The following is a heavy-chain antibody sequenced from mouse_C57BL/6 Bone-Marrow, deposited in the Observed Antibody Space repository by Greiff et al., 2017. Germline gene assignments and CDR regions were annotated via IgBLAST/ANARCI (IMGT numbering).Heavy chain of an antibody. CDR2: ISNLAYSI. D-gene: IGHD1-1*01. CDR1: GFTFSDYG. J-gene: IGHJ1*03. V-gene: IGHV5-15*01. CDR3: ARTGYYGSSYRWYFDV. Sequence: EVKLMESGGGLVQPGGSLKLSCAASGFTFSDYGMAWVRQAPRKGPEWVAFISNLAYSIYYADTVTGRFTISRENAKNTLYLEMSSLRSEDTAMYYCARTGYYGSSYRWYFDVWGTGTTVTVSS.